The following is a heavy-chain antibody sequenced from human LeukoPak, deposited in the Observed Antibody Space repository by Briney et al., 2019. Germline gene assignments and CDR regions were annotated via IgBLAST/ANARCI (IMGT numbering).Heavy chain of an antibody. D-gene: IGHD3-3*01. CDR3: AKVLATPYYDFWSGYYRDYYYGMDV. CDR1: GFTFSSYA. Sequence: PGGSLRLSCAASGFTFSSYAMSWVRQAPGKGLEWVSAISGSGGSTYYADSVKGRFTISRDNSKNTLYLQMNSLRAEDTAVYYCAKVLATPYYDFWSGYYRDYYYGMDVWGQGNTVTVSS. V-gene: IGHV3-23*01. CDR2: ISGSGGST. J-gene: IGHJ6*01.